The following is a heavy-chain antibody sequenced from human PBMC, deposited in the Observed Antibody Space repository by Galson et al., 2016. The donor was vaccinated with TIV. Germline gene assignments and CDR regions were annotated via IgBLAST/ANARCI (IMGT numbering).Heavy chain of an antibody. J-gene: IGHJ4*02. CDR2: LNPSGVTT. CDR1: GCSFTDYY. D-gene: IGHD6-13*01. V-gene: IGHV1-46*01. CDR3: ARSAAFGTGIWYVFDS. Sequence: SVKVSCKASGCSFTDYYIHWVRQAPGQGLEWMGMLNPSGVTTSYAEKFQDRVTMSMDTSTSTFYMELSSLTSEDTAMYYCARSAAFGTGIWYVFDSWGQGSMVTVSS.